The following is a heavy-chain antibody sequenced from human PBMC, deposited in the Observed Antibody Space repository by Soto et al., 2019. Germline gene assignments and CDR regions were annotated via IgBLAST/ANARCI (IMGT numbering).Heavy chain of an antibody. J-gene: IGHJ4*02. V-gene: IGHV4-59*01. D-gene: IGHD6-19*01. CDR2: ISYTGST. CDR1: GDSINNNY. Sequence: SETLSLTCTVSGDSINNNYWGWIRQPPGRGLEWIGHISYTGSTNYNPSLKSRVTIAVDTSKNQFSLNLTSVTAADTAVYYCAREGNGWYYSDYWGQGALVTVSS. CDR3: AREGNGWYYSDY.